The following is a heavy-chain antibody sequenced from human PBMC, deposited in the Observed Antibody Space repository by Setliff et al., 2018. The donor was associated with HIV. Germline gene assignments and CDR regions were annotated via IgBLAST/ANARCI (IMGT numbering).Heavy chain of an antibody. Sequence: GESLKISCAASGFIFNNYDMNWVRQAPGKGPEWVSSITTDSNYIYHADSVKGRFTTSRDNAKNSLYLQMNSLRAEDTAVYYCARDFCGSSCSSGYGYFDHWGQGTLVTVSS. J-gene: IGHJ4*02. CDR2: ITTDSNYI. CDR3: ARDFCGSSCSSGYGYFDH. V-gene: IGHV3-21*06. D-gene: IGHD2-15*01. CDR1: GFIFNNYD.